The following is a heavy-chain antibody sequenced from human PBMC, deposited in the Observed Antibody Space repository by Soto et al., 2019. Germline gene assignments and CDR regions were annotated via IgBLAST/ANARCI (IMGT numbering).Heavy chain of an antibody. Sequence: SGGSLRLSCAASGFTINTHAMTWVRQAPGKGLEWVSAFSGRSGDTYYAASVKGRFTISGDNSKNTVILETNNLRAEDTAVYYCARDSSAWPNYFDSWGQGIQVTVSS. CDR2: FSGRSGDT. D-gene: IGHD6-19*01. CDR1: GFTINTHA. V-gene: IGHV3-23*01. J-gene: IGHJ4*02. CDR3: ARDSSAWPNYFDS.